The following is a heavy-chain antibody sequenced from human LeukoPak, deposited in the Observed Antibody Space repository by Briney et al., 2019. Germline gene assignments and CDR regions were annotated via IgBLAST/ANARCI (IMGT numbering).Heavy chain of an antibody. CDR2: ISSSSNYI. CDR3: ARVYQSTSGRGIDY. Sequence: GGSLRLSCAVSGFTFNSYSMNWVRQAPGKGLEWVSSISSSSNYIYYADSVKGRFTFSRDNAKNSLYLQMNSLRGEDTAVYYCARVYQSTSGRGIDYWGQGTLVTVSS. CDR1: GFTFNSYS. V-gene: IGHV3-21*01. J-gene: IGHJ4*02. D-gene: IGHD2-2*01.